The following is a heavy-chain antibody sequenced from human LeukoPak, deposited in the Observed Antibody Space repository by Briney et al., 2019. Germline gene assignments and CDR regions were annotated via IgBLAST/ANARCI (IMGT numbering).Heavy chain of an antibody. J-gene: IGHJ4*02. CDR2: ISSSSSTI. D-gene: IGHD4-17*01. CDR1: GFTFSSYS. V-gene: IGHV3-48*01. Sequence: GGSLRLSCAASGFTFSSYSMNWVRQAPGKGLEWVSYISSSSSTIYYADSVKGRFTISRDNAKNSLYLQMNSLRAEDTAVCYCAKDMDHDYDDYGFDYWGQGTPVTVSS. CDR3: AKDMDHDYDDYGFDY.